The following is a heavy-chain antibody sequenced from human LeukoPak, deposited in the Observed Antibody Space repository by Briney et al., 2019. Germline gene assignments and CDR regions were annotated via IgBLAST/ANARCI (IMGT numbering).Heavy chain of an antibody. V-gene: IGHV3-23*01. Sequence: PGGSLILSCAASGFTFSSYGMSWVRQAPGKGLEWVSAISGSGGSTYYADSVKGRFTISRDNSKNSLYLQMNSLRAEDTAVYYCARLNYYGSGSFRNYFDYWGQGTLVTVSS. J-gene: IGHJ4*02. CDR3: ARLNYYGSGSFRNYFDY. D-gene: IGHD3-10*01. CDR2: ISGSGGST. CDR1: GFTFSSYG.